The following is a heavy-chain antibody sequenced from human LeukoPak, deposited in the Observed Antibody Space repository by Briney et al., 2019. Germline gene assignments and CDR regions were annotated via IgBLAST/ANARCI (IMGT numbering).Heavy chain of an antibody. CDR3: ARDQSSYYDILTGYPDY. Sequence: PGGSLRLSCAASGFTFSSYSMNWVRQAPGKGLEWVSSISSSSSSYIYYADSVKGRFTISGDNAKNSLYLQMNGLRAEDTAVYYCARDQSSYYDILTGYPDYWGQGTLVTVSS. CDR2: ISSSSSSYI. CDR1: GFTFSSYS. V-gene: IGHV3-21*01. J-gene: IGHJ4*02. D-gene: IGHD3-9*01.